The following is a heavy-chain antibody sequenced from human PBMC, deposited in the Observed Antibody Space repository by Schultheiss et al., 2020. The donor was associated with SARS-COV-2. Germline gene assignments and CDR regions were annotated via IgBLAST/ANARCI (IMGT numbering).Heavy chain of an antibody. CDR3: ARDAYYYDSSGPSTSHYYYYGMDV. Sequence: SQTLSLTCAVYGGSFSGYYWSWIRQPPGKGLEWIGYIYYSGSTYYNPSLKSRVTISVDTSKNQFSLELTSVTAADTAVYYCARDAYYYDSSGPSTSHYYYYGMDVWGQGTTVTVSS. D-gene: IGHD3-22*01. V-gene: IGHV4-34*01. CDR1: GGSFSGYY. CDR2: IYYSGST. J-gene: IGHJ6*02.